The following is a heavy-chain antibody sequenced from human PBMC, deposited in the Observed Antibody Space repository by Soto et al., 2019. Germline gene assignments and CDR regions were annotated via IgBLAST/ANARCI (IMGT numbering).Heavy chain of an antibody. Sequence: QVQLVQSGAEEKKPGASVKVSCKASGYTFTSYAMHWVRQAPGQRLEWLGWINAGNDNTKYSQKLQGRVTSTRDTSASTAYMELSSLRSEDTAVYYCARSEYTSGWTGYWGQGTLVTVSS. D-gene: IGHD6-19*01. CDR2: INAGNDNT. V-gene: IGHV1-3*05. CDR3: ARSEYTSGWTGY. CDR1: GYTFTSYA. J-gene: IGHJ4*02.